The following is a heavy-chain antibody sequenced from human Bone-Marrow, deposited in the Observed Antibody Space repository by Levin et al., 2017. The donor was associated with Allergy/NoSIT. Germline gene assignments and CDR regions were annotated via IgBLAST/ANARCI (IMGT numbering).Heavy chain of an antibody. J-gene: IGHJ4*02. CDR1: GFTFKNYG. Sequence: GGSLRLSCIVSGFTFKNYGAHWVRQAPGKGLEWVAMIAYDGSIRKYLDSVKGRFTVSRDNSGNTMYLQIDSLTTEDTAVYYCAKNRLPYYATASRGFDYWGQGTLVTVSS. D-gene: IGHD3-9*01. CDR2: IAYDGSIR. CDR3: AKNRLPYYATASRGFDY. V-gene: IGHV3-30*18.